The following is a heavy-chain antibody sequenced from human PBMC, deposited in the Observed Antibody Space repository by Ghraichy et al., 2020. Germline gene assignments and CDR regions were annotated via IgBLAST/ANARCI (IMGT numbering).Heavy chain of an antibody. CDR1: GGSISSGGYY. D-gene: IGHD2-21*01. J-gene: IGHJ4*02. CDR2: IYYSGST. V-gene: IGHV4-31*03. CDR3: ARVIVGHSGFDY. Sequence: SQTLSLTCTVSGGSISSGGYYWSWIRQHPGKGLEWIGYIYYSGSTYYNPSLKSRVTISVDTSKNQFSLKLSSVTAADTAVYYCARVIVGHSGFDYWGQGTLVTVSS.